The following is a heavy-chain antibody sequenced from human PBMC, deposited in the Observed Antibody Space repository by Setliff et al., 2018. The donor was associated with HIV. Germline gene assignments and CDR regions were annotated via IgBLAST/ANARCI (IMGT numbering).Heavy chain of an antibody. Sequence: SETLSLTCTVSGDSINSGTYYWSWIRQPAGKGLEWIGRLHLSGDTNYNPSLKSLVTMSIDTSKNQFSLKLSSVTAADTAVYYCARDNSYYYGSGSHYWYGMDVWGQGTTVTVSS. J-gene: IGHJ6*01. CDR2: LHLSGDT. D-gene: IGHD3-10*01. V-gene: IGHV4-61*02. CDR3: ARDNSYYYGSGSHYWYGMDV. CDR1: GDSINSGTYY.